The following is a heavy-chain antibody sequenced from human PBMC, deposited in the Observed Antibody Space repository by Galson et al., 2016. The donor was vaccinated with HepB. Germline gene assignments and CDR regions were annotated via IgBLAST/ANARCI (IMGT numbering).Heavy chain of an antibody. CDR1: GYTFTSYG. CDR3: ARVDTMGRGDMITRYFDL. J-gene: IGHJ2*01. V-gene: IGHV1-18*01. CDR2: IGAYHGNT. D-gene: IGHD3-10*01. Sequence: QSGAEVKKPGASVKVSCKASGYTFTSYGLSWVRQAPGQGLEWMGWIGAYHGNTKYAQNLQGRVTMTADTSTSTAYMELRSLRSDDTAVYYCARVDTMGRGDMITRYFDLWGRGTLVTVSS.